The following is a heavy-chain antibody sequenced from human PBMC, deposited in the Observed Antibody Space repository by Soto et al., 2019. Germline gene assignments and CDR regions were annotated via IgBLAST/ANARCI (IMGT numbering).Heavy chain of an antibody. Sequence: SETLSLTCTVSGGSVSSGSYYWSWIRQPPXKGLEWIGYIYYSGSTNYNPPLKSRVTISVDTSKNQFSLKLSSVTAADTAVYYCARGGARYCSSTSCYTGNWFDPWGQGTLVTVSS. V-gene: IGHV4-61*01. D-gene: IGHD2-2*02. CDR1: GGSVSSGSYY. CDR3: ARGGARYCSSTSCYTGNWFDP. J-gene: IGHJ5*02. CDR2: IYYSGST.